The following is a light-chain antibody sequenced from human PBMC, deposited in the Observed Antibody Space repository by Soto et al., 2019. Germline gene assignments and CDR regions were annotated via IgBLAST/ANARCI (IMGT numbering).Light chain of an antibody. Sequence: DIVMTQSPGALSVSHGERATLSCRASQSVSSNLAWYQQKPGQAPRLLIYGASNRATGIPDRLSGSGSGTHFTLTISRLEPEDFAVYYCLQYGSSGTFGQGTRVDIK. CDR3: LQYGSSGT. V-gene: IGKV3-20*01. CDR1: QSVSSN. J-gene: IGKJ1*01. CDR2: GAS.